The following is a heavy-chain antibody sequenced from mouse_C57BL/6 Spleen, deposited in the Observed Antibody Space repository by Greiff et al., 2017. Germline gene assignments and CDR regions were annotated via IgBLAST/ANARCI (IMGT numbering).Heavy chain of an antibody. Sequence: QVQLQQPGAELVRPGSSVKLSCKASGYTFTSYWMHWVKQRPIQGLEWIGNIDPSDSETHYNQKFKDKATLTVDKSSSTAYIQLSSLTSEDSAVYYRARGSYPYAMDYWGQGTSVTVSS. V-gene: IGHV1-52*01. J-gene: IGHJ4*01. CDR2: IDPSDSET. CDR1: GYTFTSYW. CDR3: ARGSYPYAMDY. D-gene: IGHD2-12*01.